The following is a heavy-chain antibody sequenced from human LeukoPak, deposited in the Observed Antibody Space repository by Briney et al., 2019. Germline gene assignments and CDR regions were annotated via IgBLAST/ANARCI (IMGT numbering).Heavy chain of an antibody. CDR2: INHSGST. Sequence: SETLSLTCAVYGGSFSGYYWSWIRQPPGKGLEWIGEINHSGSTNYNPSLKSRVTISVDTSENQFSLKLSSVTAADTAVYYCARCVKYYYGSGSYRYYMDVWGKGTTVTISS. CDR3: ARCVKYYYGSGSYRYYMDV. J-gene: IGHJ6*03. D-gene: IGHD3-10*01. V-gene: IGHV4-34*01. CDR1: GGSFSGYY.